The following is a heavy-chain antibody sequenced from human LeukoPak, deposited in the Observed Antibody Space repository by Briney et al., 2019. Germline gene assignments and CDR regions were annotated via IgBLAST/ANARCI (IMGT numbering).Heavy chain of an antibody. CDR2: IYYSGST. CDR3: ARASGYSSGWAIDY. Sequence: SETLSLTCTVSGGSISSYYWSWIRQPPGKGLGWIGYIYYSGSTNNNPSLKSRVTISVDTSKNQFSLKLSSVTAADTAVYYCARASGYSSGWAIDYWGQGTLVTVSS. V-gene: IGHV4-59*01. CDR1: GGSISSYY. J-gene: IGHJ4*02. D-gene: IGHD6-19*01.